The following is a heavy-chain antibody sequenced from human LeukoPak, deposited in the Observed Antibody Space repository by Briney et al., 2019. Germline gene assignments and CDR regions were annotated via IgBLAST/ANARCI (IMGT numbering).Heavy chain of an antibody. Sequence: SETLSLTCGVSGGAFNGYYWSWIRQAPGKGLEWIGEMIHSGSSNYNPSLRSRVTISGDTSNQFSLKLNSLTAADTAVYYCARGNIVATILGGLHGTTAFDFWGQGILVTVSS. D-gene: IGHD5-12*01. CDR1: GGAFNGYY. CDR2: MIHSGSS. V-gene: IGHV4-34*01. CDR3: ARGNIVATILGGLHGTTAFDF. J-gene: IGHJ4*02.